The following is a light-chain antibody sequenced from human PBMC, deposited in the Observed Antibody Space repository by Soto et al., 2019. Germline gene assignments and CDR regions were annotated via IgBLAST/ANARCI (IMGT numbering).Light chain of an antibody. CDR3: MQGAHWPWM. J-gene: IGKJ1*01. V-gene: IGKV2-30*01. CDR1: QSPVYSDGVTY. Sequence: DVVMTQSPLSLPVTLGQPASISCKSSQSPVYSDGVTYLNWFQQRPGQSPRRLIYQVSNRDSGVPDRFSGSGSGTDFTLKISRVEAEDVGVYYCMQGAHWPWMFGQGTKVEIK. CDR2: QVS.